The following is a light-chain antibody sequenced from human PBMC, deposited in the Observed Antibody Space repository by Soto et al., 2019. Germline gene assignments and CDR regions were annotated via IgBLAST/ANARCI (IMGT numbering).Light chain of an antibody. Sequence: EIVLTQSPGTLSLSPGERATLSCRASQSVSSNYLAWHQQKPGQAPRLLIYGASSRATGIPDRFSGSGSGTDFTLTISRLEPEDFAVYYCQPYDSSPLTFGGGTKVEIK. CDR1: QSVSSNY. CDR2: GAS. CDR3: QPYDSSPLT. V-gene: IGKV3-20*01. J-gene: IGKJ4*01.